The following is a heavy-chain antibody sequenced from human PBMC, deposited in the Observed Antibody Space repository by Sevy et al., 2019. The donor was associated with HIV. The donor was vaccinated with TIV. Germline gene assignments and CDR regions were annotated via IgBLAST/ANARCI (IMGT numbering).Heavy chain of an antibody. Sequence: GGSLRLSCAASGFTFSMYSMSWVRQPPGKGLEWVSTLSFGCGEINYADSVKGRFTISRDNSKSSVYLQMNNLRPEDTAVYYCAREGCTKPHDYWGQGTLVTASS. V-gene: IGHV3-23*01. J-gene: IGHJ4*02. CDR1: GFTFSMYS. CDR2: LSFGCGEI. CDR3: AREGCTKPHDY. D-gene: IGHD2-8*01.